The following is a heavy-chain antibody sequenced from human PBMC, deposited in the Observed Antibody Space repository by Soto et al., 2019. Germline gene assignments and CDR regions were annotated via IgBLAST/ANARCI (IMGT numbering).Heavy chain of an antibody. Sequence: QVQLVQSGAEVKKPGSSVKVSCKACGGTFSSYAISWVRQAPGQGLEWMGGIIPSFGTANYAQKFQGRVTITADESTSTAYMELSSLRSEDTAVYYCASSGITTTVVTSQFDYWGQGTLVTVSS. CDR2: IIPSFGTA. CDR1: GGTFSSYA. V-gene: IGHV1-69*12. CDR3: ASSGITTTVVTSQFDY. J-gene: IGHJ4*02. D-gene: IGHD4-17*01.